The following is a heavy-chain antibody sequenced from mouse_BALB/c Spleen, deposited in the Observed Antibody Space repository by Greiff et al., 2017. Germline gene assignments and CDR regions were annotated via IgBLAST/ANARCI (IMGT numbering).Heavy chain of an antibody. J-gene: IGHJ1*01. CDR1: GFTFSSYG. CDR2: ISSGGSYT. D-gene: IGHD2-13*01. CDR3: ARHETNFDV. Sequence: EVQLVESGGGLVKPGGSLKLSCAASGFTFSSYGMSWVRQTPDKRLEWVATISSGGSYTYYPDSVKGRFTISRDNAKNTLYLQMSSLKSEDTAMYYCARHETNFDVWGAGTTVTVSS. V-gene: IGHV5-6*01.